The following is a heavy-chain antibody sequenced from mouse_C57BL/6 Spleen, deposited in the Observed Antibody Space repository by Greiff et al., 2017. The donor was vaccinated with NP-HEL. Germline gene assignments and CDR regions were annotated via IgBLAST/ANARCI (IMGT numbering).Heavy chain of an antibody. CDR3: ARAPIYDGYSLDY. CDR2: IYPGDGDT. J-gene: IGHJ2*01. CDR1: GYAFSSYW. V-gene: IGHV1-80*01. Sequence: VQLQQSGAELVKPGASVKISCKASGYAFSSYWMNWVKQRPGKGLEWIGQIYPGDGDTNYNGKFKGKATLTADKSSSTAYMQLSSLTSEDSAVYFCARAPIYDGYSLDYWGQGTTLTVSS. D-gene: IGHD2-3*01.